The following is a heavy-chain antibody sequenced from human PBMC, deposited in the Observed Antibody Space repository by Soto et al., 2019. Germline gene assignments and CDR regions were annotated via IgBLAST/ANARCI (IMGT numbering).Heavy chain of an antibody. CDR3: ARSSAMTFRWVVVVPAAMENYYYYGMDV. D-gene: IGHD2-2*01. Sequence: GESLKISCKGSGYSFTSYWIGWVRQMPGKGLEWMGIIYPGDSDTRYSPSFQGQVTISADKSISTAYLQWSSLKASDTAMYYCARSSAMTFRWVVVVPAAMENYYYYGMDVWGQGTTVTVSS. CDR2: IYPGDSDT. V-gene: IGHV5-51*01. J-gene: IGHJ6*02. CDR1: GYSFTSYW.